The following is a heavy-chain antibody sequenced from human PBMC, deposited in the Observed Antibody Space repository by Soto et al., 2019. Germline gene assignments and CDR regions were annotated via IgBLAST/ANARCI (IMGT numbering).Heavy chain of an antibody. CDR2: IKSKTDGGTT. CDR3: TTDLELGTPPRYYFDY. V-gene: IGHV3-15*01. J-gene: IGHJ4*02. D-gene: IGHD7-27*01. Sequence: GGSLRLSCAASGFTFSNAWMSWVRQAPGKGLEWVGRIKSKTDGGTTDYAAPVKGRFTISRDDSKNTLYLQMNSLKTEDTAVYYCTTDLELGTPPRYYFDYWGQGTLVTVSS. CDR1: GFTFSNAW.